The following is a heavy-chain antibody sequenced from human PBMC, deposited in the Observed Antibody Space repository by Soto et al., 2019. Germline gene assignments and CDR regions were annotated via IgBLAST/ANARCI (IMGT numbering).Heavy chain of an antibody. D-gene: IGHD3-3*01. Sequence: ASVNVSCKSSGYTFKDYDINWVRLAPGQGLEWMGWMNPNSGNTAYARKFHDRITMTRSASARTAFMELSSLTPEDTAVYYCARRMTWSLWCFDLWGSGTQVTVSS. CDR1: GYTFKDYD. CDR3: ARRMTWSLWCFDL. CDR2: MNPNSGNT. J-gene: IGHJ2*01. V-gene: IGHV1-8*01.